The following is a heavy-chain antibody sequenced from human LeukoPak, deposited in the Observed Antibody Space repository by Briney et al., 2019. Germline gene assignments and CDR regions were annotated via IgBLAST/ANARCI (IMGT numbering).Heavy chain of an antibody. J-gene: IGHJ4*02. D-gene: IGHD3-10*01. CDR3: ANHPASMVRGVKYY. Sequence: QAGGSLRLSCAASGFTVSSNYMSWVRQAPGKGLEWVSAISGSGGSTYYADSVKGRFTISRDNSKNTLYLQMNSLRAEDTAVYYCANHPASMVRGVKYYWGQGTLVTVSS. V-gene: IGHV3-23*01. CDR2: ISGSGGST. CDR1: GFTVSSNY.